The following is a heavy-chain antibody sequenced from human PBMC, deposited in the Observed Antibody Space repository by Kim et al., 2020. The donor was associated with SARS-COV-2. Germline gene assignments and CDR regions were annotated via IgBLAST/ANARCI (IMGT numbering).Heavy chain of an antibody. V-gene: IGHV2-5*01. D-gene: IGHD1-26*01. CDR3: AHSWDGSYDFDY. Sequence: RYSPSLKSRLTITKDTSKNQVVLTMTNMDPVDTATYYCAHSWDGSYDFDYWGQGTLVTVSS. J-gene: IGHJ4*02.